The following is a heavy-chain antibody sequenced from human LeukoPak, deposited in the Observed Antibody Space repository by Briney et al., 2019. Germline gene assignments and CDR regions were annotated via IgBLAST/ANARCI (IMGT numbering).Heavy chain of an antibody. Sequence: GGSLRLSCAASGFTFSSYWMSWVRQAPGKGLEWVANIKQDGSEKYYADSVKGRFTISRDNAKNSLYLQMNSLRAEDTAVYYCASDRWFGELSGLDYWGQGTLVTVSS. CDR1: GFTFSSYW. CDR2: IKQDGSEK. V-gene: IGHV3-7*01. D-gene: IGHD3-10*01. J-gene: IGHJ4*02. CDR3: ASDRWFGELSGLDY.